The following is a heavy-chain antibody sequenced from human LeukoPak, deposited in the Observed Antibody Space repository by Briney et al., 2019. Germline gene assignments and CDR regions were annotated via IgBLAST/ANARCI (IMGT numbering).Heavy chain of an antibody. D-gene: IGHD2-8*02. J-gene: IGHJ4*02. CDR2: IKSDGRST. Sequence: PGGSLRLSCAASGFTFSNYWMDWVRQAPGKGLVWVSSIKSDGRSTNYADSVKGRFTISRDNAKNTLFLQMSSLRAEDTAVYYCVRDWSSSFDYWGQGTLVTVSS. CDR3: VRDWSSSFDY. CDR1: GFTFSNYW. V-gene: IGHV3-74*01.